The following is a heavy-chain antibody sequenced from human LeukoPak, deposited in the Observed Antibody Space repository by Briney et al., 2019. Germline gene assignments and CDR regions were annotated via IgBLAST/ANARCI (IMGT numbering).Heavy chain of an antibody. CDR1: GFTFSSYA. D-gene: IGHD3-10*01. V-gene: IGHV3-23*01. Sequence: GGSLRLSCAASGFTFSSYAMSWVRQAPGKGLEGVSAISGSGGSTYYADSVKGRFTISRDNSKNTLYLQMNSLRAEDTAVYYCASLGITMVRGVSTFDPWGQGTLVTVSS. CDR3: ASLGITMVRGVSTFDP. CDR2: ISGSGGST. J-gene: IGHJ5*02.